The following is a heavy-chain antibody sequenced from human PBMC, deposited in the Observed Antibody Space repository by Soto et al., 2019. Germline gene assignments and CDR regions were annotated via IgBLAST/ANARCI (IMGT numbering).Heavy chain of an antibody. V-gene: IGHV1-69*06. CDR3: ARRQTSGFNRYFDS. CDR2: TISTFGTG. J-gene: IGHJ4*02. CDR1: GGTFGSNP. Sequence: QVQLVQSGAEVNKPGSSVKVSCKATGGTFGSNPISWMRQAPGQGLEWLGGTISTFGTGSYAQRFQGRLTITAEKSTNTAYMELSGLRPEDTAVYYCARRQTSGFNRYFDSWGQGTLVTVSS. D-gene: IGHD1-26*01.